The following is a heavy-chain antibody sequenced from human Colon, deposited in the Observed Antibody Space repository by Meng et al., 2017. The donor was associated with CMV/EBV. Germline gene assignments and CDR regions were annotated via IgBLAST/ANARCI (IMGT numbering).Heavy chain of an antibody. D-gene: IGHD5-12*01. J-gene: IGHJ6*02. Sequence: ASVKVSCKTYGYSGYYVHWVRQTPGRGLEWMGWFNLDSDSTKYAQKSQGRVIMTRDTAISSVSLELSRLRSDDTAVYYWARVVADSFGMDVWGQGTTVTVSS. V-gene: IGHV1-2*02. CDR1: GYSGYY. CDR3: ARVVADSFGMDV. CDR2: FNLDSDST.